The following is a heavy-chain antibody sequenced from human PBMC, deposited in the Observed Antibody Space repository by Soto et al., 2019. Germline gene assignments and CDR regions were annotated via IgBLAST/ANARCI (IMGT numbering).Heavy chain of an antibody. J-gene: IGHJ4*02. CDR2: IYNGATT. V-gene: IGHV4-59*01. Sequence: QVQLQESGPGLVKPSETLSLTCIVSGGSISSYYWTWTRQPPGKGLEWIGCIYNGATTNYNPSLKSRVTISVHTTKYPFSLKLTSVTAADTAVYYCARDDSQRPATYWGQGTLVTVSS. CDR1: GGSISSYY. D-gene: IGHD1-26*01. CDR3: ARDDSQRPATY.